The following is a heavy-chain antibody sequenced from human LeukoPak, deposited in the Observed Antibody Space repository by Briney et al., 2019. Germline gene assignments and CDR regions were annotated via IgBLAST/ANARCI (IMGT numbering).Heavy chain of an antibody. CDR2: IYYSGST. CDR3: ARVIGYSGYDAFDY. D-gene: IGHD5-12*01. V-gene: IGHV4-59*01. CDR1: GGSISSYY. Sequence: SETLSLTCTVSGGSISSYYWSWVRQPPGKGLVWIGYIYYSGSTNYNPSLKSRVTISVDTSKNQFSLKLSSVTAADTAVYYCARVIGYSGYDAFDYWGQGTLVTVSS. J-gene: IGHJ4*02.